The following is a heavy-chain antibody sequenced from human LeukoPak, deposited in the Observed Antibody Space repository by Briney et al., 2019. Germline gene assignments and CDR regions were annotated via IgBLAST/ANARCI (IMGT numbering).Heavy chain of an antibody. CDR1: GFTFSSYS. J-gene: IGHJ4*02. CDR3: AKDLYSNYGPADY. D-gene: IGHD4-11*01. Sequence: GGSLRLSCAASGFTFSSYSMNWVRQAPGKGLEWVSTINGGGVNTHYADSVGGRFTISRDNSKNTLFLQMNSLRDEDTAVYYCAKDLYSNYGPADYWGQGNLVTVSS. CDR2: INGGGVNT. V-gene: IGHV3-23*01.